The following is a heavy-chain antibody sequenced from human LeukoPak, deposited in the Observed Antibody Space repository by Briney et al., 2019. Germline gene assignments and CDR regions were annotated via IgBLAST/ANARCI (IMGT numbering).Heavy chain of an antibody. Sequence: ASVDVSREGSRYNHDRQGANWVRQAPAQGLEGVGWHSTYNGNTFYAQNFEARVTMATDTSTNTVYMDPRSLRSGDTGVYYCARDLEHCRNIICSSSAYWGQGTLVTVSS. V-gene: IGHV1-18*01. J-gene: IGHJ4*02. CDR1: RYNHDRQG. D-gene: IGHD2-2*01. CDR2: HSTYNGNT. CDR3: ARDLEHCRNIICSSSAY.